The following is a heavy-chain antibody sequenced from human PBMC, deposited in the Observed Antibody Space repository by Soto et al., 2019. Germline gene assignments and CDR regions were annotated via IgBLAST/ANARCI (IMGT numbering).Heavy chain of an antibody. D-gene: IGHD3-3*01. Sequence: QVQLVQSGPEVKQPGASVKVSCKTSGYTFTNYGISWVRQAPGQGLEWRGWISSYNNFTNYAQRFPGRVTMTTDASTNTAYMELRSLRSDDTAVYYCARDPRSGRIFWEGAYYYSHMDVWGEGTTVTVSS. CDR2: ISSYNNFT. CDR1: GYTFTNYG. CDR3: ARDPRSGRIFWEGAYYYSHMDV. V-gene: IGHV1-18*01. J-gene: IGHJ6*03.